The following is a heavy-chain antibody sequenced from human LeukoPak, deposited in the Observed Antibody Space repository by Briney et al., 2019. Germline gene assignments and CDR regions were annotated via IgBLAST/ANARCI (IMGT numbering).Heavy chain of an antibody. D-gene: IGHD3-22*01. V-gene: IGHV4-59*08. CDR1: GGSISSYY. Sequence: PSETLSFTCTVSGGSISSYYWSWIRQPPGKGLEWIGYIYYSGSTNYNPSLKSRVTISVDTSKSQFSLKLSSVTAADTAVYYCARQSQMYYYDSSGYPYFDYWGQGTLVTVSS. CDR2: IYYSGST. CDR3: ARQSQMYYYDSSGYPYFDY. J-gene: IGHJ4*02.